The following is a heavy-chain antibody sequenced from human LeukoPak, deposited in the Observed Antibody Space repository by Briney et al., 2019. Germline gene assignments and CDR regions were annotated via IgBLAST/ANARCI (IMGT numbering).Heavy chain of an antibody. D-gene: IGHD2-21*02. CDR1: GYKFTSYG. CDR3: AREGDSCNY. J-gene: IGHJ4*02. V-gene: IGHV1-18*01. Sequence: ASVTVSFTASGYKFTSYGINWVRQAPGQGLEWMGWINSYNGNTNYAQKFQGRVTMTTDTSTSTAYMELRSLISDDTAVYYCAREGDSCNYWGQGTLVTVSS. CDR2: INSYNGNT.